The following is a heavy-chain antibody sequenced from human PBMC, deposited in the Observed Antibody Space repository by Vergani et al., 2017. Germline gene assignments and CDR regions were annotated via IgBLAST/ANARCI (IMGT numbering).Heavy chain of an antibody. D-gene: IGHD5-24*01. Sequence: EVHLVQSGAEVKKPGESLKISCNTSGYDFTSYWIGWVRQMPGKGPEWMGIIFPGDSDTRYSPSFQGQVTISADRSINTAYLQWTNLRASDTAMYYCARLAGYYNFGIHFWGQGTLVTVSS. V-gene: IGHV5-51*01. J-gene: IGHJ4*01. CDR1: GYDFTSYW. CDR3: ARLAGYYNFGIHF. CDR2: IFPGDSDT.